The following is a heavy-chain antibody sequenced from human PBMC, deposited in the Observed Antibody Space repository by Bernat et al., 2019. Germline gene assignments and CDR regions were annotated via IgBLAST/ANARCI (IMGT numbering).Heavy chain of an antibody. Sequence: QVQLEEAGPGLVKPSHTLSLTCTVSRGSISSTSYFWSWIRQHPAKGLEWIGQIYYTGSTYYNPSLESRAPISVGTSRKPFSLKLSPVTAADTALYYCARVQGGGAYCYHMDVWGKGTKVTVSS. CDR2: IYYTGST. CDR1: RGSISSTSYF. CDR3: ARVQGGGAYCYHMDV. D-gene: IGHD2-15*01. J-gene: IGHJ6*03. V-gene: IGHV4-31*03.